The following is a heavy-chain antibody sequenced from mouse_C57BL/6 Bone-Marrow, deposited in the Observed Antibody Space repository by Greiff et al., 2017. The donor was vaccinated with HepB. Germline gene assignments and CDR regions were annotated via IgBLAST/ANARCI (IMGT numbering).Heavy chain of an antibody. Sequence: VQLKQSGAELVRPGASVKLSCTASGFNIKDDYMHWVKQRPEQGLEWIGWIYPENGDTEYASKFQGKATITADTSSNTAYLQLSSLTSEDTAVYYCTRYSNQWFAYWGQGTLVTVSA. V-gene: IGHV14-4*01. CDR2: IYPENGDT. CDR3: TRYSNQWFAY. CDR1: GFNIKDDY. J-gene: IGHJ3*01. D-gene: IGHD2-5*01.